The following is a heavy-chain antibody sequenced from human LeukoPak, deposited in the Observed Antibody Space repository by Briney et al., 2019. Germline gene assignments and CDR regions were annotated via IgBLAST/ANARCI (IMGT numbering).Heavy chain of an antibody. D-gene: IGHD3-16*01. CDR3: ARDFGERTIWGYYYYGMDV. CDR2: FDPEDGET. J-gene: IGHJ6*02. Sequence: ASVKVSCKVSGYTLTELSMHWVRQAPGKGLEWMGGFDPEDGETIYAQKFQGRVTMTEDTSTDTAYMELSSLRAEDTAVYYCARDFGERTIWGYYYYGMDVWGQGTTVTVSS. V-gene: IGHV1-24*01. CDR1: GYTLTELS.